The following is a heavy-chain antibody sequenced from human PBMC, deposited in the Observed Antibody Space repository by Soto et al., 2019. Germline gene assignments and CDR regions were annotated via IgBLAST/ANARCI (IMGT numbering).Heavy chain of an antibody. CDR2: ISAYNGNT. J-gene: IGHJ4*02. Sequence: QVQLVQSGAEVKKPGASVNVSCKASGYTFTSYGISWVRHAPGQGLDWMGWISAYNGNTNYAQKLQGRGTMTTDTATSTAYIEVRSLRSDDTAVYYCARGREGYGWGIWGQVTLVTVSS. CDR1: GYTFTSYG. D-gene: IGHD3-10*01. CDR3: ARGREGYGWGI. V-gene: IGHV1-18*01.